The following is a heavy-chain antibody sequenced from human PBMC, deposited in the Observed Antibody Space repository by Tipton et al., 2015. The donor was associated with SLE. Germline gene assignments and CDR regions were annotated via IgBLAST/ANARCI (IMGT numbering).Heavy chain of an antibody. CDR1: YF. V-gene: IGHV4-38-2*01. D-gene: IGHD5-24*01. CDR3: VRLELPATKADY. J-gene: IGHJ4*02. CDR2: MYHRGTT. Sequence: GLVKPSDTLSLSCAGYFWGWIRQPPGKGLEWIGSMYHRGTTYNNPSLRSRVTISLDTSKNQFSLKLSSVTAADTAVYYCVRLELPATKADYWGPGTLVTVSS.